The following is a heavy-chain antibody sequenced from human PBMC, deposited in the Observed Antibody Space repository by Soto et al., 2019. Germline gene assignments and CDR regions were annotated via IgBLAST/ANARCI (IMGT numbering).Heavy chain of an antibody. CDR3: AKDHEQDSSCWYYFDY. Sequence: QVRLVESGGGVVQPGRSLRLSCAASGFNFSSNGMHWVRQAPGKGLEWVAVISYDGSNKYYADSVKGRFTISRDNSKNTLYLQMNSLRAEDTAVYYCAKDHEQDSSCWYYFDYWGQGTLVTVSS. J-gene: IGHJ4*02. V-gene: IGHV3-30*18. D-gene: IGHD6-13*01. CDR2: ISYDGSNK. CDR1: GFNFSSNG.